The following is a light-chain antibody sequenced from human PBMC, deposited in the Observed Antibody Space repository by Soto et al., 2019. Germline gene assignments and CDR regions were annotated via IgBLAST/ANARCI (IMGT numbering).Light chain of an antibody. Sequence: EIVMTQSPATLSVSPGERATLSCRASQSVSSNLAWYQQKPGQAPRLLIYGASTRATGIPARFSGSGSGTEFPPTISSLQSGDFAVYYCQQYNNWPPWTFGQGTKVEIK. J-gene: IGKJ1*01. V-gene: IGKV3-15*01. CDR2: GAS. CDR3: QQYNNWPPWT. CDR1: QSVSSN.